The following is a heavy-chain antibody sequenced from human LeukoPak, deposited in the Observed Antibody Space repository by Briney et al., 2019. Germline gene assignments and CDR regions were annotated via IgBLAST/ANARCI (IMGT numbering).Heavy chain of an antibody. CDR1: GFTFSSYA. V-gene: IGHV3-30*04. D-gene: IGHD6-13*01. CDR3: ARDPVAAGNPRDYYYMDV. J-gene: IGHJ6*03. CDR2: ISYDASNK. Sequence: GGSLRLSCAASGFTFSSYAMHWVRQAPGRGLEWVAVISYDASNKYHADSVKGRFTISRYNSKNTLYLHMNRLRAEDTAVYYSARDPVAAGNPRDYYYMDVWGKGTTVTVSS.